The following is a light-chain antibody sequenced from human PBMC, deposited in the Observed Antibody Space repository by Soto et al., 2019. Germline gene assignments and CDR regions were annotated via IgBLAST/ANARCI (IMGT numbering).Light chain of an antibody. J-gene: IGKJ4*01. CDR3: QHRSKWPLT. CDR2: DAS. V-gene: IGKV3-11*01. CDR1: QSVSNY. Sequence: EILLTQSPSTLPLSPGERATLSCGASQSVSNYLAWYQQKPGQAPRLLIYDASNRATGIPDRYSGSGSGTDFTLTISSLEPEDSEVYYCQHRSKWPLTFGGGTKVDIK.